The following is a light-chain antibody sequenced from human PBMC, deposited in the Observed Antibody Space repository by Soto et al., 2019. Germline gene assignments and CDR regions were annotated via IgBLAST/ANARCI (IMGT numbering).Light chain of an antibody. CDR1: ESVDID. CDR3: QQYYSTPPS. V-gene: IGKV3-15*01. J-gene: IGKJ5*01. Sequence: EIVLTQSPATLSVSPGERVTLSCRASESVDIDLAWYQQKPGQAPRLLIYRASTRATGIPARFSGSGSGTEFTLTISSLQAEDVAVYYCQQYYSTPPSFGQGTRLEIK. CDR2: RAS.